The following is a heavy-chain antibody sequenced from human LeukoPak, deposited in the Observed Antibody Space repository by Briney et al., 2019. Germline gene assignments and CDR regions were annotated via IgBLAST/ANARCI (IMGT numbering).Heavy chain of an antibody. J-gene: IGHJ4*02. CDR3: ARVRGLVAAGHYFDY. V-gene: IGHV3-48*01. CDR1: GFIFNTFS. Sequence: PGGSLRLSCAASGFIFNTFSMNWVRHAPGKGLEWISYISSSGNTIYYADSVKGRFTISRDNAKNSLYLQMNSLRADDTALYYCARVRGLVAAGHYFDYWGQGTLVTISS. CDR2: ISSSGNTI. D-gene: IGHD6-13*01.